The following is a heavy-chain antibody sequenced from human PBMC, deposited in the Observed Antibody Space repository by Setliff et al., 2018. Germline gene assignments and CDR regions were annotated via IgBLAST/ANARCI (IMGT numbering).Heavy chain of an antibody. D-gene: IGHD2-8*01. J-gene: IGHJ6*03. Sequence: GGSLRLSCAASGFTFSGFSMHWVRQAPGKGLEWVSRIHSDGTTTAYADSVRGRVTISRDNSKNTLYLQMNSLRAEDTGVYYCAKWRGYYYMDVWGKGTTVTVSS. V-gene: IGHV3-74*01. CDR3: AKWRGYYYMDV. CDR2: IHSDGTTT. CDR1: GFTFSGFS.